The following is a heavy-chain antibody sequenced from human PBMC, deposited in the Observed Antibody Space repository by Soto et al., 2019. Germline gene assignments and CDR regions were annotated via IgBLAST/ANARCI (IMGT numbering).Heavy chain of an antibody. Sequence: PGGSLRLSCAASGFTFSDYDMHWVRQAPGKGLDWVSRILFDGSNKYYADSVKGRFTISRDNSKNMLYLQMNSLRAEDTAVYYCATGGLTIFGVGHWGQGTLVTVS. CDR2: ILFDGSNK. CDR3: ATGGLTIFGVGH. J-gene: IGHJ4*02. CDR1: GFTFSDYD. D-gene: IGHD3-3*01. V-gene: IGHV3-30*03.